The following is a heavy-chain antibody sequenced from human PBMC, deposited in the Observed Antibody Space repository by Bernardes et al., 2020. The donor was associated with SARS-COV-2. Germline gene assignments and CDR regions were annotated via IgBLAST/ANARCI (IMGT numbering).Heavy chain of an antibody. CDR3: AKRGDATPYYLDY. V-gene: IGHV3-33*03. D-gene: IGHD3-16*01. CDR2: IWYDGSNK. CDR1: GFTFSSLG. J-gene: IGHJ4*02. Sequence: GGSLRLSCAASGFTFSSLGMHWVRQAPGKGLEWVGTIWYDGSNKYYADSVKGRFTISRDNSKNTLYLQMNSLRAEDTAVYYCAKRGDATPYYLDYWGQGTLVTVSS.